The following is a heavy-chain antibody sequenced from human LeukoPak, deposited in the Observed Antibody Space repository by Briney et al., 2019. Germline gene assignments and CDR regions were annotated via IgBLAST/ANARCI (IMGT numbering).Heavy chain of an antibody. CDR1: GFTFSTST. D-gene: IGHD3-22*01. CDR3: ARPLSNGYFHDSGGYYPYAMDV. J-gene: IGHJ6*02. CDR2: ISYDGSNK. V-gene: IGHV3-30*09. Sequence: GRSLRLSCAASGFTFSTSTMHWVRQAPGKGLEWLAVISYDGSNKFYADSVKGRFAISRDNSKNTLYLQMNSLRGYDSAVYYCARPLSNGYFHDSGGYYPYAMDVWGQGTTVTVSS.